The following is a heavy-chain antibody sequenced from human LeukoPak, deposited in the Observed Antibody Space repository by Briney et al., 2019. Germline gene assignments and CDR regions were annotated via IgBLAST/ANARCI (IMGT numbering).Heavy chain of an antibody. Sequence: GASVKVSCKASGGTFSSYAISWVRQAPGQGLEWMGGIIPIFGTANYAQKFQGRVTITADKSTSTAYMELSSLRSEDTAVYYCARPTVRTSSSFEDAFDIWGQGTMVTVSS. CDR3: ARPTVRTSSSFEDAFDI. CDR1: GGTFSSYA. CDR2: IIPIFGTA. V-gene: IGHV1-69*06. D-gene: IGHD2-2*01. J-gene: IGHJ3*02.